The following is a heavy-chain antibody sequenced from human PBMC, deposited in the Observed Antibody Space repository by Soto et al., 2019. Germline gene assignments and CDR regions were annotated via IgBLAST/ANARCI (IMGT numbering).Heavy chain of an antibody. J-gene: IGHJ5*02. CDR3: TRDGQLVRRFWFDP. CDR1: GFTFSSYS. Sequence: PGGSLRLSCAASGFTFSSYSMNWVRQAPGKGLEWVSSISSSSSYIYYADSVKGRFTISRDNSKSTLYLQMNSLRAEDTAVYYCTRDGQLVRRFWFDPWGQGTLVTVSS. V-gene: IGHV3-21*01. D-gene: IGHD6-13*01. CDR2: ISSSSSYI.